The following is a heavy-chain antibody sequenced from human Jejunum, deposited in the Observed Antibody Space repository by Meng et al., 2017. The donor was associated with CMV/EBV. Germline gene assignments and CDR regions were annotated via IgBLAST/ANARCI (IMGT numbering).Heavy chain of an antibody. D-gene: IGHD2-2*01. CDR2: INTDGSSI. J-gene: IGHJ4*02. CDR3: VRDRGTSISEALDY. Sequence: SGFTFSNACMNWVRQAPGKGLEWVSRINTDGSSISYADSVKDRFTISRDNAKHTLYLQMNSLRVEDTAVYYCVRDRGTSISEALDYWGQGTLVTVSS. V-gene: IGHV3-74*01. CDR1: GFTFSNAC.